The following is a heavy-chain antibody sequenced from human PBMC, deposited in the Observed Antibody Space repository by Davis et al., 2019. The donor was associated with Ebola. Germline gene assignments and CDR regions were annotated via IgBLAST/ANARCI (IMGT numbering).Heavy chain of an antibody. V-gene: IGHV3-21*01. J-gene: IGHJ4*02. CDR3: ARQHDPSTPAPGF. CDR2: ISSSSNYI. CDR1: GFTFSSYS. D-gene: IGHD5/OR15-5a*01. Sequence: GESLKISCAASGFTFSSYSMNWVRQAPGKGLEWVSSISSSSNYIYYADSVKGRFAIFRDNAKNTLYLQMNSLRAEDTAVYYCARQHDPSTPAPGFWGQGTLVTVSS.